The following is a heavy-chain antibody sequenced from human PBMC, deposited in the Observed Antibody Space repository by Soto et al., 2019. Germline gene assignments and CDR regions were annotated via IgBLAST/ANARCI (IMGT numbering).Heavy chain of an antibody. CDR2: IYWDDDK. V-gene: IGHV2-5*02. D-gene: IGHD2-21*02. CDR3: VQSRCGDDCLQSYSSHSYYGLDV. Sequence: QITLKESGPTLVKPTQTLTLTCTFSGLSLSTTGVGVGWIRQPPGKALEWLGLIYWDDDKRYSPSLKSRLTITKDTSKNQVVLTMTNMDPVDTATYYCVQSRCGDDCLQSYSSHSYYGLDVWGQGTTVTVSS. J-gene: IGHJ6*02. CDR1: GLSLSTTGVG.